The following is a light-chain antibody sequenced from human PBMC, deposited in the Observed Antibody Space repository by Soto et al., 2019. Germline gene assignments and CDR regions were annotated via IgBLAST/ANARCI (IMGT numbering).Light chain of an antibody. Sequence: QSALTQPASVSGSPGQSITISCTGTSSDVGGYNYVSWYQHHPGKAPKIMIYDVSNRLSGVSNRFSGSKSGNTASLTISGLQPEDEADYYCSSYTTSNTRQIVFGTGTKVTVL. CDR3: SSYTTSNTRQIV. J-gene: IGLJ1*01. CDR2: DVS. V-gene: IGLV2-14*03. CDR1: SSDVGGYNY.